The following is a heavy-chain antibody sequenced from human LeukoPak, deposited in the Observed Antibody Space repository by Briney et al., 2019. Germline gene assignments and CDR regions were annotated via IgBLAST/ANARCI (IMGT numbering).Heavy chain of an antibody. J-gene: IGHJ4*02. Sequence: ASVKVSCKASGYSFTSCGIIWLRQAPGQGVDWMGWISAYKGNTNYAQKRQGRVTMTTDTSTSTAYMELRSPRSDPTAVYYCARVDGYTPTPSDSWGQGTLVTVSS. CDR1: GYSFTSCG. D-gene: IGHD5-18*01. CDR2: ISAYKGNT. CDR3: ARVDGYTPTPSDS. V-gene: IGHV1-18*01.